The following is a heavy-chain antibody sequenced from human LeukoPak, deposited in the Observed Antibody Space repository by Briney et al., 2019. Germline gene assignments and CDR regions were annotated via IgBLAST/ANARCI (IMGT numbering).Heavy chain of an antibody. CDR2: ISDSGAAM. Sequence: GGSLKLSCAASGFTFSTYSMNWVRQAPGKGLQWVSYISDSGAAMYYADPVKGRFTISRDNAKNSVYLQMNSLRDGDTAVYYCARDSGNSFDYWGQGTLVTVSS. J-gene: IGHJ4*02. CDR1: GFTFSTYS. V-gene: IGHV3-48*02. CDR3: ARDSGNSFDY.